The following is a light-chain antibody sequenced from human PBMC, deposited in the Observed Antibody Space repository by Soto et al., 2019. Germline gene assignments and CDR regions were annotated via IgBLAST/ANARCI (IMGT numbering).Light chain of an antibody. J-gene: IGKJ1*01. CDR3: QQYNNWPRKSPAWT. Sequence: EIVMTQSPATLSVSPGERATLSCRASQSVSSNLAWYQQKPGQAPRLLIYGASTRATGIPARFSGSGSGTEFTLTISSLQSEDFAVYYCQQYNNWPRKSPAWTFGQGTKVEIK. CDR1: QSVSSN. CDR2: GAS. V-gene: IGKV3-15*01.